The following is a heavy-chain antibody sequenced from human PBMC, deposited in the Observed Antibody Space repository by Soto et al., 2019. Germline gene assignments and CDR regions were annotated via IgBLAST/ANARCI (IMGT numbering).Heavy chain of an antibody. CDR1: GFSFSSYG. J-gene: IGHJ6*02. V-gene: IGHV3-30*03. CDR2: TTYDGGIK. Sequence: GGSLRLSCAASGFSFSSYGMEWVRLDPGRGLEWVAATTYDGGIKHYVDSVKGRFTISRDNSKNTLYLQMNSLRVEDTATYYCAGALENPYFYYGLNVWGQGTTVTVTS. CDR3: AGALENPYFYYGLNV. D-gene: IGHD1-1*01.